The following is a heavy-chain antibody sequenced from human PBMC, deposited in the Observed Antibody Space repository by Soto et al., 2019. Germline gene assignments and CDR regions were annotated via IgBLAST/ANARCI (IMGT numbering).Heavy chain of an antibody. J-gene: IGHJ5*02. D-gene: IGHD3-3*01. CDR2: IIPIFGTA. CDR3: AYPRVFWSGWNWFDP. Sequence: GASVKVSCKASGGTFSSYAISWVRQAPGQGLEWMGGIIPIFGTANYAQKFQGRVTITADESTSTAYMELSSLRSEDTAVYYCAYPRVFWSGWNWFDPWGQGTLVTVSS. CDR1: GGTFSSYA. V-gene: IGHV1-69*13.